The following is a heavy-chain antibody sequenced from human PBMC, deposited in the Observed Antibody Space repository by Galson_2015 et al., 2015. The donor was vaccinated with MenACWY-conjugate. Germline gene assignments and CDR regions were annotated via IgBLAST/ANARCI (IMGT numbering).Heavy chain of an antibody. Sequence: FLRLSCEASGFSLSTYTMNWVRQAPGKGLEWVSFISSGSNSIYYADSGKGRFTISRDNAKNTLYLQMNSLRPEDTAVFYCAKSRGASFCFDSWGQGTLVTVSS. CDR3: AKSRGASFCFDS. CDR1: GFSLSTYT. V-gene: IGHV3-48*01. D-gene: IGHD1-26*01. J-gene: IGHJ4*02. CDR2: ISSGSNSI.